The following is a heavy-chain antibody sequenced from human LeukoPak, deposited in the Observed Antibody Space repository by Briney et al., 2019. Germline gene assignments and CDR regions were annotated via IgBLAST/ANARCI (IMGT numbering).Heavy chain of an antibody. CDR3: ARGSGYDFDDF. J-gene: IGHJ4*02. D-gene: IGHD5-12*01. V-gene: IGHV5-51*01. Sequence: GESLQISCKASGYNFTTYWIGWVRQVPDKGLEWMGIIYPGDSDTRYSPSFQGQVTISADNSIKTAYLQWSSLKASDTAMYYCARGSGYDFDDFWGQGTLVTVSS. CDR2: IYPGDSDT. CDR1: GYNFTTYW.